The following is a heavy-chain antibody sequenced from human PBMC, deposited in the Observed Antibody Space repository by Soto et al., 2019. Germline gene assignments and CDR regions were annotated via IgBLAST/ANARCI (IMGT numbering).Heavy chain of an antibody. CDR2: IYHAGSV. V-gene: IGHV4-38-2*01. Sequence: SETLSLPCAVSGYSIASGYYWAWIRQSPGKGLEWIGSIYHAGSVYYNPSLNSRVAVSLDTSKNHFSLKLTSVTAADTAVYYCARTFDYYGMDVWGQGTTVTVSS. CDR1: GYSIASGYY. J-gene: IGHJ6*02. CDR3: ARTFDYYGMDV.